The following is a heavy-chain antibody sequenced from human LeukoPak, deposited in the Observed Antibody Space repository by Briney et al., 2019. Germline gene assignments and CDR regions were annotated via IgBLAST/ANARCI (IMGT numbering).Heavy chain of an antibody. CDR2: ISWNSGTM. J-gene: IGHJ3*02. V-gene: IGHV3-9*01. CDR3: ARSGYYYDSSGYPDAFDI. D-gene: IGHD3-22*01. Sequence: GGSLRLSCAASGFIFDDYAVHWVRQAPGKGLEWVSGISWNSGTMEYADSVKGRFTISRDNAKSSLYLQMNSLRAEDTAVYYCARSGYYYDSSGYPDAFDIWGQGTMVTVSS. CDR1: GFIFDDYA.